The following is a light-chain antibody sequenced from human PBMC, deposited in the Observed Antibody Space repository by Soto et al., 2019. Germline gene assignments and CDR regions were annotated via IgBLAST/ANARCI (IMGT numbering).Light chain of an antibody. CDR3: ISYTTSTTLVV. J-gene: IGLJ2*01. CDR1: SSDIGIYNY. V-gene: IGLV2-14*01. Sequence: QSVLTQPASVSGSPGQAITISCTGTSSDIGIYNYVSWYQHHPGKAPKLMIYEVSNRPSGVSNRFSGSKSGNTASLTISGLQAEDEAEYYCISYTTSTTLVVFGGGTKLTVL. CDR2: EVS.